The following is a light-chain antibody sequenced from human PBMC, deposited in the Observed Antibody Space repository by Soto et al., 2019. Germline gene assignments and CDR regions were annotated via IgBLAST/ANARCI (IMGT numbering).Light chain of an antibody. CDR2: DVS. CDR1: SSDVGGDHNF. CDR3: CSYAGSYTYV. Sequence: QSVLTQPASVSGSPGQSIAISCTGTSSDVGGDHNFVSWYQQHPGKAPKLMIYDVSKRPSGVPDRFSGSKSGNTASLTISWLQAEDEADYYCCSYAGSYTYVFGTGTKVTVL. J-gene: IGLJ1*01. V-gene: IGLV2-11*01.